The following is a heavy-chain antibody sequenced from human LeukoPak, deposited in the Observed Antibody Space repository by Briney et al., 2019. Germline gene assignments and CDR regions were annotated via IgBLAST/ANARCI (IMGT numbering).Heavy chain of an antibody. V-gene: IGHV1-18*01. CDR3: ARFKLEWDKNWFDP. Sequence: ASVKVSCKTSGYTFTSYGITWVRQAPGQGLEWMGWISAYNGVTNYAQKFQGRVAMTIDTSTTTAYMELRSLKSDDTAVYYCARFKLEWDKNWFDPWGQGILVTVSS. CDR2: ISAYNGVT. D-gene: IGHD1-26*01. J-gene: IGHJ5*02. CDR1: GYTFTSYG.